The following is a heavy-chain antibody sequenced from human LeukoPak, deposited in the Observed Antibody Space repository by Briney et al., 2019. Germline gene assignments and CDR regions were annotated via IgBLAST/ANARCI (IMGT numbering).Heavy chain of an antibody. V-gene: IGHV1-18*01. CDR1: GYTFTSYG. CDR2: INAYNGNT. Sequence: ASVKVSCKASGYTFTSYGISWVRQAPGQGLEWMGWINAYNGNTNYAQKAQGRVTMTTDTSTSTAYMELRSLTSDDTAVYYCARGDLRYFDWLNAFDYWGQGTLVTVSS. J-gene: IGHJ4*02. CDR3: ARGDLRYFDWLNAFDY. D-gene: IGHD3-9*01.